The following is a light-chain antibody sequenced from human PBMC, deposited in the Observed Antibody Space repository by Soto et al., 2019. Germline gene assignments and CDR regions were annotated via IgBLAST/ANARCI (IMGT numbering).Light chain of an antibody. J-gene: IGKJ1*01. CDR3: QQYNATPRT. V-gene: IGKV3D-15*01. Sequence: EIVMTQSPATLSVSPGERATLSCGASESVSRNLAWYQQKRGQVPRLLIYGASTRATDIPARFSGSGSGTDFTLTINRLEPEDFAVYYCQQYNATPRTFGQGTKVEFK. CDR2: GAS. CDR1: ESVSRN.